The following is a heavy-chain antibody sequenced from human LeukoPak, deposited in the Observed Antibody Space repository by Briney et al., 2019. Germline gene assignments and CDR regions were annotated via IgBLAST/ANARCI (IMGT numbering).Heavy chain of an antibody. D-gene: IGHD3-10*01. CDR1: GGSISSYY. CDR3: ARAIVLWFGKVTRFDP. CDR2: IYYSGST. J-gene: IGHJ5*02. V-gene: IGHV4-59*01. Sequence: SETLSLTCTVSGGSISSYYWSWIRQPPGKGLEWIGYIYYSGSTNYNPSLKSRVTISVDTSKNQFSLKLSSVTAADTAVYYCARAIVLWFGKVTRFDPWGQGTLVTVSS.